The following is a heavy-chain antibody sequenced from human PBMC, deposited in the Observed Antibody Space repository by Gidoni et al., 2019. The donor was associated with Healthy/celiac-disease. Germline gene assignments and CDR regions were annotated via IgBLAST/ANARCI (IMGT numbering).Heavy chain of an antibody. D-gene: IGHD6-6*01. CDR1: GFTISSYE. CDR2: ISSSGSPI. CDR3: ARVASSIAARDFDY. Sequence: EVQLVESGGGLVQPGGSLRLSCAASGFTISSYEMNWVRQAPGKGLEWVSYISSSGSPISYADSVKGRFTISRDNAKNSLYLQMNSLRAEDTAVYYCARVASSIAARDFDYWGQGTLVTVSS. V-gene: IGHV3-48*03. J-gene: IGHJ4*02.